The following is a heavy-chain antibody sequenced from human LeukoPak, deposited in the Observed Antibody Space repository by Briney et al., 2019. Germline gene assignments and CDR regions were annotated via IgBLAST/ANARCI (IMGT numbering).Heavy chain of an antibody. CDR1: GFPFTFYE. J-gene: IGHJ4*02. CDR3: AILAVASDFDY. D-gene: IGHD6-19*01. CDR2: IGASGTTK. V-gene: IGHV3-48*03. Sequence: GGSLRLSSAVSGFPFTFYEMNWVRQAPGKGLEWGSNIGASGTTKYYADSVKGRFSISRDNAKTSLYLQMNSLRVDGTAVYYCAILAVASDFDYWGQGALVSVSS.